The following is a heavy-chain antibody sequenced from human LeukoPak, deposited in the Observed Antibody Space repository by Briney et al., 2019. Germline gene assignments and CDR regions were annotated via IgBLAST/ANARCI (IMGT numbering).Heavy chain of an antibody. CDR2: ISSSSSTI. CDR3: AKEGPRESDLYYFDY. CDR1: GFTFSRYS. D-gene: IGHD3-10*01. J-gene: IGHJ4*02. V-gene: IGHV3-48*01. Sequence: PGGSLRLSCAASGFTFSRYSMNWVRQAPGKGLEWVSYISSSSSTIYYADSVKGRFTISRDNAKNSLYLQLNSLRAEDTAVYYCAKEGPRESDLYYFDYWGQGTLVTVSS.